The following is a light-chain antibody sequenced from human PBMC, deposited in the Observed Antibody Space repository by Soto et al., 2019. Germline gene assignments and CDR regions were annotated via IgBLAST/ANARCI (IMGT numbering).Light chain of an antibody. CDR3: HQRQSWPRT. Sequence: EIVLTQSPATLSSFPGDRVTLSCRASQYINTRLAWYQHRPCQAPRLLIYQTSIRAAGIPARFSASGTGTHFTLTISDVQPEDFAVYYCHQRQSWPRTFGQGTKVDIK. CDR2: QTS. J-gene: IGKJ1*01. CDR1: QYINTR. V-gene: IGKV3-11*01.